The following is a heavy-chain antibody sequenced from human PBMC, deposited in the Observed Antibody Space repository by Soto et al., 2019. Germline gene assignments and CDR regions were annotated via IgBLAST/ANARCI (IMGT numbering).Heavy chain of an antibody. J-gene: IGHJ5*02. V-gene: IGHV4-59*04. CDR3: ARHPITYYYGSAANWFDP. CDR1: GGSISSYY. CDR2: IYYSGST. D-gene: IGHD3-10*01. Sequence: SETLSLTCTVSGGSISSYYWSWIRQPPGKGLEWIGYIYYSGSTYYNPSLKSRVTISVDTSKNQFSLKLSSVTAADTAVYYCARHPITYYYGSAANWFDPWGQGTLVTVSS.